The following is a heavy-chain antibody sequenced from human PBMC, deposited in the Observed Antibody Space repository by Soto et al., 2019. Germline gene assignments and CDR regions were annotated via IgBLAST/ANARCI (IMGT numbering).Heavy chain of an antibody. V-gene: IGHV4-61*08. Sequence: PSETLSLTCAFSCGSVISSVQYWSWIRQPPGKGLEWIGNIYYSGSTNYNPSLKSRVTISVDTSKNQFSLKLSSVTAADTAVYYCARDLRGSSTSRPWNYYGMDVWGQGTTVTVSS. D-gene: IGHD2-2*01. CDR2: IYYSGST. CDR3: ARDLRGSSTSRPWNYYGMDV. CDR1: CGSVISSVQY. J-gene: IGHJ6*02.